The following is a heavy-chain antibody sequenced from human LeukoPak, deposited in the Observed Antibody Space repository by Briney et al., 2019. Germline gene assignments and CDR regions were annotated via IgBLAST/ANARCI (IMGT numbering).Heavy chain of an antibody. CDR2: INPNSGGT. D-gene: IGHD6-6*01. CDR1: GYTFTGYY. J-gene: IGHJ6*03. CDR3: AREGSSSSSYYYYYMDV. V-gene: IGHV1-2*02. Sequence: GASVKVSCKASGYTFTGYYMHWVRQAPGQGLEWMGWINPNSGGTNYAQKFQGRVTMTRDTSISTAYMELSSLRSEDTAVYYCAREGSSSSSYYYYYMDVWGKGTTVTVSS.